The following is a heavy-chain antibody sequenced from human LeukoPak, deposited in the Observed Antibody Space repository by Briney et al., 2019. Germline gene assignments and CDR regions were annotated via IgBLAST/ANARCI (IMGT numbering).Heavy chain of an antibody. CDR2: IYYSGSA. V-gene: IGHV4-39*01. CDR3: ARSGYNYGIDY. Sequence: PSETLSLTCNVSGGSISSSSYYWGCIRQPPGKGLEWIGSIYYSGSAYYNPSLKSRVTISVDTSKNLFSLKLSSVTAADTAVYYCARSGYNYGIDYWGQGTLVTVSS. D-gene: IGHD5-18*01. CDR1: GGSISSSSYY. J-gene: IGHJ4*02.